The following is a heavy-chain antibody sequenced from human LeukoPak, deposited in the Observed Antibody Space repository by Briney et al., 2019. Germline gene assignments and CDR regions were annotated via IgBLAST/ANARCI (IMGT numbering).Heavy chain of an antibody. CDR2: IYYSGST. CDR1: GGSISSYY. D-gene: IGHD3-3*01. CDR3: ARGRYDFWSGYYRDFDY. J-gene: IGHJ4*02. Sequence: SETLSLTCTVSGGSISSYYWSWIRRPPGKGLEWIGYIYYSGSTNYNPSLKSRVTISVDTSKNQFSLKLSSVTAADTAVYYCARGRYDFWSGYYRDFDYWGQGTLVTVSS. V-gene: IGHV4-59*01.